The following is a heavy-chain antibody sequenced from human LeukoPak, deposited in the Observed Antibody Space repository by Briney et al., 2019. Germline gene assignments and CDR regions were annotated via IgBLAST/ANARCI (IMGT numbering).Heavy chain of an antibody. CDR1: GGSISNYY. CDR2: IYSSGST. CDR3: ARRDSSSWYFDY. D-gene: IGHD6-13*01. V-gene: IGHV4-4*07. Sequence: PSETLSLTCIVSGGSISNYYWGWIRQPAGKGLEWIGRIYSSGSTNYSPSLQSRVTMSLDTSKNQFSLKLSSVTAADTAVYYCARRDSSSWYFDYWGQGTLVTVSS. J-gene: IGHJ4*02.